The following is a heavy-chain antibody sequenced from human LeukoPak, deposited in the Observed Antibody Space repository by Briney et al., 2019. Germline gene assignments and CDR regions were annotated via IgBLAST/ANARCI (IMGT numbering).Heavy chain of an antibody. J-gene: IGHJ5*02. CDR3: ARVHIAAGNWFDP. CDR2: IYYSGST. CDR1: GGSISSSSYY. Sequence: SETLSLTCTVSGGSISSSSYYWGWIRQPPGKGLEWIGSIYYSGSTYYNPSLKSRVTISVDTSKNQFSLKLSSVTAADTAVYYCARVHIAAGNWFDPWGQGTLVTVSS. D-gene: IGHD6-13*01. V-gene: IGHV4-39*07.